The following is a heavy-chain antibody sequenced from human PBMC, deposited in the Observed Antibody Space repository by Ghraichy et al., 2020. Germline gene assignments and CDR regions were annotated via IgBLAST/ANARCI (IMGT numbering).Heavy chain of an antibody. CDR1: GFTFSAYD. CDR3: ARDNFKWNDNYHFGMDV. J-gene: IGHJ6*02. V-gene: IGHV3-30*03. CDR2: ISFDGNNK. Sequence: GGSLRLSCTASGFTFSAYDMHWVRQAPGKGLEWVAIISFDGNNKYYEDSVKGRFTISRDDSKNTLYLQMNSLRAEDTAVFYCARDNFKWNDNYHFGMDVWGRGTTVTVSS. D-gene: IGHD1-1*01.